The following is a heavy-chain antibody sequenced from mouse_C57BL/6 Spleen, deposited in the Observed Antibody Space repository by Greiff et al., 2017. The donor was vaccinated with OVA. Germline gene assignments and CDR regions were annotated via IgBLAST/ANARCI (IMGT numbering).Heavy chain of an antibody. CDR1: GYTFTSYW. J-gene: IGHJ4*01. Sequence: VQLQQPGAELVKPGASVKMSCKASGYTFTSYWITWVKQRPGQGLEWIGDIYPGSGSTNYNEQLKSKATLTVDTSSSTAYMQLSSLTSEDSAVYYCARRIYYYGSSRGYYAMDYWGQGTSVTVSS. CDR2: IYPGSGST. D-gene: IGHD1-1*01. V-gene: IGHV1-55*01. CDR3: ARRIYYYGSSRGYYAMDY.